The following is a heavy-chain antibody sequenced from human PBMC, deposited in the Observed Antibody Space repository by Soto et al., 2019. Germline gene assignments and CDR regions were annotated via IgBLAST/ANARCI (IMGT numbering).Heavy chain of an antibody. V-gene: IGHV1-18*04. Sequence: QLQLVQSAAEVKKPGASVRVSCKAYGYPFIKYGISWIRQAPEQGLEWMGWIKVDSGDTNYAQKFQGRVTMTADTSSDTAFMELRRLRLDDTAVYFCATSYDTGFDPWGQGTLVSVSS. CDR3: ATSYDTGFDP. CDR1: GYPFIKYG. J-gene: IGHJ5*02. D-gene: IGHD3-9*01. CDR2: IKVDSGDT.